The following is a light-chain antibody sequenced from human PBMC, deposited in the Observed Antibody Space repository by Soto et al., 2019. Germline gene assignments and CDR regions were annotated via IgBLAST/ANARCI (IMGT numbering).Light chain of an antibody. Sequence: QSALTQPASVSGSPGQTITISCTGTSSDIGTYNYVSWYQQHPGKAPKLMIYEVSNRPSGVSDRFSGSKSGNTASLTISGLQAEDEAVYYCTSHAGSSATVFGGGTKVTVL. V-gene: IGLV2-14*01. CDR1: SSDIGTYNY. J-gene: IGLJ3*02. CDR3: TSHAGSSATV. CDR2: EVS.